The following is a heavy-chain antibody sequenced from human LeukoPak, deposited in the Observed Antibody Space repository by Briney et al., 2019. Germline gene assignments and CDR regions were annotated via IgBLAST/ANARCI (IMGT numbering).Heavy chain of an antibody. J-gene: IGHJ4*02. CDR1: GFTFSSYA. V-gene: IGHV3-23*01. CDR2: ISGSGGST. CDR3: AKDPPLYYDSSGYPLGY. D-gene: IGHD3-22*01. Sequence: GGSLRLSCAASGFTFSSYAMSWVRQAPGKGLERVSAISGSGGSTYYADSVKGRFTISRDNSKNTLYLQMNSLRAEDTAVYYCAKDPPLYYDSSGYPLGYWGQGTLVTVSS.